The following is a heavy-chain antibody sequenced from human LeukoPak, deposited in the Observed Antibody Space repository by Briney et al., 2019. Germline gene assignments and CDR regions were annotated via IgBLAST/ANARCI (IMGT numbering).Heavy chain of an antibody. Sequence: ASVKVSCKASGYTFTGYYMHWVRQAPGQGLEWMGWINPNSGGTNYAQKFQGRVTMTRDTSISTAYMELSRLRSDDTAVYYCARGPSGRVGYYYYYYTDVWGKGTTVTVSS. CDR1: GYTFTGYY. J-gene: IGHJ6*03. V-gene: IGHV1-2*02. CDR2: INPNSGGT. CDR3: ARGPSGRVGYYYYYYTDV. D-gene: IGHD3-10*01.